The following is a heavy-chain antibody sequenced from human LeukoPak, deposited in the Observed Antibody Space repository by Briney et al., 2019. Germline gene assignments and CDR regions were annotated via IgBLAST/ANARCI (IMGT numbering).Heavy chain of an antibody. J-gene: IGHJ4*02. V-gene: IGHV4-61*02. CDR1: GDSVSRSDSY. D-gene: IGHD3-22*01. CDR2: IYTRGST. CDR3: ARERRVSSTYYYDSSGYPLDY. Sequence: SETLSLTCSVSGDSVSRSDSYWSWIRQPAGKGLEWIGRIYTRGSTNYNPSLKSRVTISVDTSKNQFSLKLSSVTAADTAVYYCARERRVSSTYYYDSSGYPLDYWGQGTLVTVSS.